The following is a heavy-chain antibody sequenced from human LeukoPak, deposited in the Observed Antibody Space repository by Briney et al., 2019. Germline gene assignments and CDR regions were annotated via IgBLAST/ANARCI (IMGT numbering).Heavy chain of an antibody. CDR1: GGSFSGYY. V-gene: IGHV4-34*01. Sequence: SETLSLTCAVYGGSFSGYYWSWIRQPPGKGLEWIGEINHSGSTNYNPSLKSRVTISVDTSKNQFSLKLSSVTAADTAVYYCARGRGELELLPWGQGTRVTVSS. J-gene: IGHJ5*02. CDR2: INHSGST. D-gene: IGHD1-7*01. CDR3: ARGRGELELLP.